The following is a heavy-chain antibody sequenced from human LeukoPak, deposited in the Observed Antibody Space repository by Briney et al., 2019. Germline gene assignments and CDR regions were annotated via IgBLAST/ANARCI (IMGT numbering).Heavy chain of an antibody. Sequence: SETLSLTCTVSGGSISSSSYYWGWIRQPPGKGLEWIGSIYYSGSTYYNPSLKSRVTISVDTSKNQFSLKLSSVTAADTAVHYCASYIAAAYGMDVWGQGTTVTVSS. D-gene: IGHD6-13*01. CDR2: IYYSGST. J-gene: IGHJ6*02. V-gene: IGHV4-39*01. CDR1: GGSISSSSYY. CDR3: ASYIAAAYGMDV.